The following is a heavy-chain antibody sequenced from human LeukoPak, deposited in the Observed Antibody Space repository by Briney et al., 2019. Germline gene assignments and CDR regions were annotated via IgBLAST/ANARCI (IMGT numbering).Heavy chain of an antibody. CDR3: ARVNNYDFLSTFDY. CDR2: ISAYNGNT. D-gene: IGHD3-3*01. V-gene: IGHV1-18*01. Sequence: ASVKVSCKASGYTFSSYGISWVRQAPGQGLEWMGWISAYNGNTNYAQNLQGRVTMTTDTSTSTAHMEVRSVRSDDTAVYYCARVNNYDFLSTFDYWGQGTLVTVSS. CDR1: GYTFSSYG. J-gene: IGHJ4*02.